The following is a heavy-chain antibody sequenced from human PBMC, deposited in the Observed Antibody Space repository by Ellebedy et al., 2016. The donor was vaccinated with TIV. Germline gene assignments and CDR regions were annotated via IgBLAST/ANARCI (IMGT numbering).Heavy chain of an antibody. Sequence: SETLSLXXTVPGGSISSSSYYWGWIRQPPGKGLEWIGSIYYSGSTYYNPSLTSRVTISVDTSKNQFSLKLRSVTAADTAVYYCATSGLRQHWGQGTLVTVSS. CDR3: ATSGLRQH. CDR2: IYYSGST. V-gene: IGHV4-39*01. D-gene: IGHD4-17*01. CDR1: GGSISSSSYY. J-gene: IGHJ1*01.